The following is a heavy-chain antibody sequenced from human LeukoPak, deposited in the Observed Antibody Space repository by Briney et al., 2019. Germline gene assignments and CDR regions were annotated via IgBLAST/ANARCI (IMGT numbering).Heavy chain of an antibody. Sequence: RGSLRLSCAASGFTFTNAWMNWVRQAPGKGLEWVGRIKGKTDGGTTDYAAPVKGRFIISRDDSKNTLSLQMNSLKTEDTAVYYCTTEFPPLSDSNSYDAFDIWGQGTMVTVSS. CDR1: GFTFTNAW. J-gene: IGHJ3*02. CDR2: IKGKTDGGTT. V-gene: IGHV3-15*01. D-gene: IGHD4-11*01. CDR3: TTEFPPLSDSNSYDAFDI.